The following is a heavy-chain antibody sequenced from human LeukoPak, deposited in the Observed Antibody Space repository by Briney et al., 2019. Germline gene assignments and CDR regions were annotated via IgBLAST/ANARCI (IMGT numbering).Heavy chain of an antibody. Sequence: PGGSLRLSCAAPGFTFSSNSMNWVRQAPGKGLEWVSSISSSSSYIYYADSVKGRFTISRDNAKNSLYLQMNSLRAEDTAVYYCAAGYSSGWYYFDYWGQGALVTVSS. V-gene: IGHV3-21*01. CDR1: GFTFSSNS. CDR2: ISSSSSYI. J-gene: IGHJ4*02. CDR3: AAGYSSGWYYFDY. D-gene: IGHD6-19*01.